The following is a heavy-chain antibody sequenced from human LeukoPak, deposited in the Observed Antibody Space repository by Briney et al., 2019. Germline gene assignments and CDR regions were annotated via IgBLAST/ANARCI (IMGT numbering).Heavy chain of an antibody. CDR3: AKEGHYDILTGPFDY. J-gene: IGHJ4*02. Sequence: GGSLRLSCAASGFTFSSYGMHWVRQAPGKGLEWVAVISYDGSNKYYADSVKGRFTISRDNSKNTLYLQMNSLRAENTAVYYCAKEGHYDILTGPFDYWGQGTLVTVSS. V-gene: IGHV3-30*18. D-gene: IGHD3-9*01. CDR1: GFTFSSYG. CDR2: ISYDGSNK.